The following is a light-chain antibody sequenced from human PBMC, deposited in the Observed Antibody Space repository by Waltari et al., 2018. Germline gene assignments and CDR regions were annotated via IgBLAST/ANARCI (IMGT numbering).Light chain of an antibody. CDR2: REN. J-gene: IGLJ3*02. Sequence: QSVLTQPPSASGPPGQRVTISCSGSSSNIGSNYVYWYQQLPGTAHKLLIYRENQRPSGVPDRVSGSKSGTSASLAISGLRSEDEADYHCASWDDSLSGLWVFGGGTKLTVL. CDR1: SSNIGSNY. V-gene: IGLV1-47*01. CDR3: ASWDDSLSGLWV.